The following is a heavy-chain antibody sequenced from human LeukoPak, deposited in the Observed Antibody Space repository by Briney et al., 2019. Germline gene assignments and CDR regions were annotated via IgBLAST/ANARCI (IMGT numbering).Heavy chain of an antibody. D-gene: IGHD2-15*01. CDR1: GYTFTGYY. V-gene: IGHV1-2*02. Sequence: ASVKVSCKASGYTFTGYYMHWVRQAPGQGLEWMGWINPNSGGTNYAQKFQGRVTVTRDTSISTAYMELSRLRSDDTAVYYCARAQAPLHGGSCYSCWFDPWGQGTLVTVSS. CDR2: INPNSGGT. CDR3: ARAQAPLHGGSCYSCWFDP. J-gene: IGHJ5*02.